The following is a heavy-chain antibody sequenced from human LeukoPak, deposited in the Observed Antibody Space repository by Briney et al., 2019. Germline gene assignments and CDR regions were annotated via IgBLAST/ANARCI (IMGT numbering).Heavy chain of an antibody. CDR1: GFTFSTSW. CDR3: ARVVTWFDP. V-gene: IGHV3-74*01. CDR2: IRGDGRET. D-gene: IGHD4-11*01. J-gene: IGHJ5*02. Sequence: GGSLRLSCAASGFTFSTSWMHWVRQAPGKGLEWVSRIRGDGRETNYADSVKGRLTISRGNAKNTLSLQMNSLRAEDTALYYCARVVTWFDPWGQGTLVTVSS.